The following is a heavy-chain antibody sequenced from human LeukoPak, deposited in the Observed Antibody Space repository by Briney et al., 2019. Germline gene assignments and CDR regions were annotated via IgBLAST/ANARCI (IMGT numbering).Heavy chain of an antibody. CDR1: GFMFSSAW. J-gene: IGHJ4*02. CDR3: VSLGIREIAYYFDY. Sequence: GGSLRLSCVASGFMFSSAWMTWARQAPGKGLESLATITEDGSAKYYVDSVRGRFTISRDNAKNSLFLQMNSLRVEDTAVYYCVSLGIREIAYYFDYWGQGTLVTVSS. V-gene: IGHV3-7*01. CDR2: ITEDGSAK. D-gene: IGHD7-27*01.